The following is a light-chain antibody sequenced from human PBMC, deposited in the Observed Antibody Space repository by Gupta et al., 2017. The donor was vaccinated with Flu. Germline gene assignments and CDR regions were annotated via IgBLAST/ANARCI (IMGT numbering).Light chain of an antibody. CDR1: HSNIGKNY. Sequence: QSVLTQPPSLSAAPGQRVSISCSGSHSNIGKNYVSWFQQIPGTAPKVVIYEDVKRYGGLDERFTGSKSGPSATLDISGLHTEDEAVYYCETWDDARNVFVFGGGTKLTVL. CDR3: ETWDDARNVFV. V-gene: IGLV1-51*02. CDR2: EDV. J-gene: IGLJ3*02.